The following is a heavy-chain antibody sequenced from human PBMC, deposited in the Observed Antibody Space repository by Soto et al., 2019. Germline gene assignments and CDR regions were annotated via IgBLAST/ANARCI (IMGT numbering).Heavy chain of an antibody. Sequence: EVQLVESGGGLVQPGGSLRLSCAASGFTFSSYAMHWVRQAPGKGLEYVSAISSNGGSTYYANSVKGRFTISRDNSKNTLYLQMGSLRTEDMAVYYCARSYSGYYVDYWGQGTLVTVSS. CDR3: ARSYSGYYVDY. J-gene: IGHJ4*02. V-gene: IGHV3-64*01. CDR1: GFTFSSYA. CDR2: ISSNGGST. D-gene: IGHD1-26*01.